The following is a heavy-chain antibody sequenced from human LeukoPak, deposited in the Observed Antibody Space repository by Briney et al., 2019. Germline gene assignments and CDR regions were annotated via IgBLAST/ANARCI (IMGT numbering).Heavy chain of an antibody. D-gene: IGHD5-12*01. V-gene: IGHV1-18*01. Sequence: ASVKVSCKASGYTLTSYGISWVRQAPGQGLEWMGWISVFNDNTNYAQKFQGRVTMTRNTSIRTAYMELNSLRSEDTAVYYCAVGVVYGGHEWALDIWGQGTMVTVSS. CDR2: ISVFNDNT. CDR3: AVGVVYGGHEWALDI. CDR1: GYTLTSYG. J-gene: IGHJ3*02.